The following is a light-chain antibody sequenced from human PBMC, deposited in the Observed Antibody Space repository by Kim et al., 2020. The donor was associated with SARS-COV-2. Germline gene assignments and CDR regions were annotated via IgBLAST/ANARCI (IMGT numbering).Light chain of an antibody. Sequence: WARRERATLSCRASQGVSSNLDRYQHKPGQAPKLLSYDASNRATGIPVRFSGSGSVTDFTLTINSLGPQDFAVYFCQQRTNWPRTFGGGTKVDIK. CDR3: QQRTNWPRT. CDR1: QGVSSN. J-gene: IGKJ4*01. CDR2: DAS. V-gene: IGKV3-11*01.